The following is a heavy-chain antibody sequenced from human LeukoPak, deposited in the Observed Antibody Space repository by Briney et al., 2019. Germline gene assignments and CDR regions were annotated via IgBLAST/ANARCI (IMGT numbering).Heavy chain of an antibody. Sequence: GGSLRLSCAASGFTFTTFGIYWVRQAPGKGLEWVAAISPDGNLEYYTDSVQGRFTVSRDNSKNMIYLQMNSLRGEDSALYYCAKINNNDDYWGHGTLVTVSS. J-gene: IGHJ4*01. CDR1: GFTFTTFG. CDR2: ISPDGNLE. V-gene: IGHV3-30*18. D-gene: IGHD1/OR15-1a*01. CDR3: AKINNNDDY.